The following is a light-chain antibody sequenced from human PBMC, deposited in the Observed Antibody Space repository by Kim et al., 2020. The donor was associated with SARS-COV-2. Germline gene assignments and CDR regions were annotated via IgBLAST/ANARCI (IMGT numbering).Light chain of an antibody. V-gene: IGLV2-8*01. CDR2: EVT. J-gene: IGLJ1*01. CDR1: SSEVGGYDF. Sequence: QSVTIPCTGTSSEVGGYDFGSWYQHHPGKAPKVIIYEVTKRSSGVPDRFSGSKSGNTASLTVSGLQAEDEADYYCSSHASPNNAFVFGTGTKVTVL. CDR3: SSHASPNNAFV.